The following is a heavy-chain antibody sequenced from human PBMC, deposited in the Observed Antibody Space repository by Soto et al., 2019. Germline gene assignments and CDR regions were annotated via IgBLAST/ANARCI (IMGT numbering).Heavy chain of an antibody. CDR3: ARANTAMVTGYYFDY. CDR1: GGSISSYY. D-gene: IGHD5-18*01. J-gene: IGHJ4*02. Sequence: SETLSLTCTVSGGSISSYYWSWIRQPPGKGLEWIGYIYYSGSTNYNPSLKNRVTISVDTSKNQFSLKLSSVTAADTAVYYCARANTAMVTGYYFDYWGQGTLVTVYS. CDR2: IYYSGST. V-gene: IGHV4-59*01.